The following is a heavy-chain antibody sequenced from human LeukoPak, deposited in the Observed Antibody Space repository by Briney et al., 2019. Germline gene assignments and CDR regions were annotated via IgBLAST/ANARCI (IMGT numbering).Heavy chain of an antibody. Sequence: GGSLRLSCAASGFTFSSYAMSWVRQAPGKGLEWVSAISGSGGSTYYADSVKGRLTISRDNSKNTLYLQINSLRAEDTAVYYCAKDSIRYRSGWDYDAFDIWGQGTMVTVSS. V-gene: IGHV3-23*01. D-gene: IGHD6-19*01. CDR1: GFTFSSYA. CDR3: AKDSIRYRSGWDYDAFDI. J-gene: IGHJ3*02. CDR2: ISGSGGST.